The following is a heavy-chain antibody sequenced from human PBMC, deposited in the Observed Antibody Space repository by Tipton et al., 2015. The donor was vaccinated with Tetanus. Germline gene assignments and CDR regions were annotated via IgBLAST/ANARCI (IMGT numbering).Heavy chain of an antibody. CDR1: GGSVNDGRFY. D-gene: IGHD3-10*01. Sequence: TLSLTCTVSGGSVNDGRFYWTWIRQPPGKALEWVAHIYYSGSATYNPSVASRATVSIDMSKNQFSLKLSSVTAADTAVYYCARSTGSGNYFDNWGQGILVAVSS. J-gene: IGHJ4*02. CDR3: ARSTGSGNYFDN. CDR2: IYYSGSA. V-gene: IGHV4-61*01.